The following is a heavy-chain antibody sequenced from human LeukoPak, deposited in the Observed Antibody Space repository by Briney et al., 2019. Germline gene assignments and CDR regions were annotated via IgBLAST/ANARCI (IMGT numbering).Heavy chain of an antibody. V-gene: IGHV3-30-3*01. D-gene: IGHD2-2*01. CDR2: ISYDGSNK. Sequence: GGSLRLSCAASGFTFSSYAMHWVRQAPGEGLEWVAVISYDGSNKYYADSVKGRFTISRDNSKNTLYLQMNSLRAEDTAVYYCARFADPQCSSTSCYGDYYYYYGMDVWGQGTTVTVSS. CDR1: GFTFSSYA. J-gene: IGHJ6*02. CDR3: ARFADPQCSSTSCYGDYYYYYGMDV.